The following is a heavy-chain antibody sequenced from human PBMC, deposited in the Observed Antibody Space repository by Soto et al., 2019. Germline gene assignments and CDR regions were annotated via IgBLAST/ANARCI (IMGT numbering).Heavy chain of an antibody. J-gene: IGHJ5*02. Sequence: SETLSLTCAVSSGSISTDYWWSWVRQPPGKGLEWIGAMYYTGNKNYNPSLESRVTMSVDTSKNQFSLKLSSVTPTDTAVYYCARRSSSSLGSLFDPWGRGILVTVSS. V-gene: IGHV4-4*02. CDR1: SGSISTDYW. D-gene: IGHD6-6*01. CDR3: ARRSSSSLGSLFDP. CDR2: MYYTGNK.